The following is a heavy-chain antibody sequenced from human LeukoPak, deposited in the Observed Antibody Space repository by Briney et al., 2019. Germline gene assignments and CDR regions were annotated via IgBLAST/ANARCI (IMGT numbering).Heavy chain of an antibody. D-gene: IGHD3-10*01. CDR2: IYYSGST. J-gene: IGHJ4*02. CDR3: ARGVVRGDKRIHY. V-gene: IGHV4-30-4*01. CDR1: GGSISSGDYY. Sequence: SQTLSVTCTVSGGSISSGDYYCSWIRQPPGKGLEWVGYIYYSGSTYYNPSLKSRVTITVDTSKNQFSLKLSSVTAADTAVYYCARGVVRGDKRIHYWGQGTLVTVSS.